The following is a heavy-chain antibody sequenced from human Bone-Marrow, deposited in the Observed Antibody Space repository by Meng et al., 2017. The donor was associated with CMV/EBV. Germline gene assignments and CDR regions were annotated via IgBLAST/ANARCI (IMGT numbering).Heavy chain of an antibody. CDR1: GYTFTSYG. Sequence: ASVKVSCKASGYTFTSYGISWVRQATGQGLEWMGWISAYNGNTNYAQKLQGRVTMTTDTSTSTAYMELRSLRSDDTALYYWARVPSYCSGGSCWQNGMDVWGQGTTVTVSS. D-gene: IGHD2-15*01. CDR2: ISAYNGNT. J-gene: IGHJ6*02. V-gene: IGHV1-18*01. CDR3: ARVPSYCSGGSCWQNGMDV.